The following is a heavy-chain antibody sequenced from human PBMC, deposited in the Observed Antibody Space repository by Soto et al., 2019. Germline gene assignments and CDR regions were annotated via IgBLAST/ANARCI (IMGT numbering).Heavy chain of an antibody. CDR1: GFIFSNAW. V-gene: IGHV3-15*01. CDR2: IKSRSAGGTT. CDR3: TTGIHNG. J-gene: IGHJ4*02. D-gene: IGHD1-1*01. Sequence: EVQLVESGGVSVKPEGSLRLSCATSGFIFSNAWMSWVRQAPGRGLEWVGRIKSRSAGGTTDYATAVEDRFIISRDDPKNTLYLQMNNLTTADTAVYYCTTGIHNGWGQGTLVIVSS.